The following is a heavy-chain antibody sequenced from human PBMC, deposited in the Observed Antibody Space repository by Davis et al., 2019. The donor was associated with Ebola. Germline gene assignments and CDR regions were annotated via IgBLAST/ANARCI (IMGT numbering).Heavy chain of an antibody. J-gene: IGHJ4*02. D-gene: IGHD1-1*01. Sequence: AASVKVSCKASGYTFTSYGISWVRQAPGQGLEWMGRINPKSGATKYVQKFQGRVTMTRDSSINTAYMELASLRSDDTAVYYCARAQFPTTSDHWGQGTLVTVSS. CDR1: GYTFTSYG. CDR2: INPKSGAT. V-gene: IGHV1-2*06. CDR3: ARAQFPTTSDH.